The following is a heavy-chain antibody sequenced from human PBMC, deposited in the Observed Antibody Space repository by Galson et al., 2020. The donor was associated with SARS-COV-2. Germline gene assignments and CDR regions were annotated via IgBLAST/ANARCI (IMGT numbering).Heavy chain of an antibody. CDR3: ARDRYNPVAVAAGGGCDY. J-gene: IGHJ4*02. D-gene: IGHD2-21*02. CDR2: ISYDGRNT. CDR1: GFAFSAFA. Sequence: GGSLRLSFEASGFAFSAFAMHWVRQAPGKGLEWVAIISYDGRNTHFAASARGRFPVSRDNSKNTVFQQMNSLGLEDTALYYCARDRYNPVAVAAGGGCDYWGQGTLGNVS. V-gene: IGHV3-30*04.